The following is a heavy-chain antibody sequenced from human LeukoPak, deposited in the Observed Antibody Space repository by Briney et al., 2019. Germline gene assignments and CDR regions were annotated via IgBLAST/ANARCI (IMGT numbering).Heavy chain of an antibody. D-gene: IGHD3-22*01. CDR1: GFTFSSYA. Sequence: PGGSLRLSCAASGFTFSSYAMHWVRQAPGKELEWVAAISYDGSNKYYADSVKGRFTISRDNSKNTLYLQMNSLRAEDTAVYYCARSAAHDSSGYYYYYYYMDVWGKGTTVTVSS. V-gene: IGHV3-30*04. J-gene: IGHJ6*03. CDR2: ISYDGSNK. CDR3: ARSAAHDSSGYYYYYYYMDV.